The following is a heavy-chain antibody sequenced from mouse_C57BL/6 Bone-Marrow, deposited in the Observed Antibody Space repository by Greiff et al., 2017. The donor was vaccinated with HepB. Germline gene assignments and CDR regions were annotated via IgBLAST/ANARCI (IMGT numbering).Heavy chain of an antibody. CDR1: GYTFTDYE. J-gene: IGHJ3*01. D-gene: IGHD1-1*01. V-gene: IGHV1-15*01. Sequence: LQESGAELVRPGASVTLSCKASGYTFTDYEMHWVKQTPVHGLEWIGAIDPETGGTAYNQKFKGKAILTADKSSSTAYMELRSLTSEDSAVYYCTRDPHYYGSSYDAYWGQGTLVTVSA. CDR2: IDPETGGT. CDR3: TRDPHYYGSSYDAY.